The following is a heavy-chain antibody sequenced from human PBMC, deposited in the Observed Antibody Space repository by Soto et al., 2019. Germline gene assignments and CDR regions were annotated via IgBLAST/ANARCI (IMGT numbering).Heavy chain of an antibody. CDR2: ISWNSGSI. CDR3: AKGETYSSSWYSVY. D-gene: IGHD6-13*01. J-gene: IGHJ4*02. V-gene: IGHV3-9*01. CDR1: GFTFDDYA. Sequence: GGSLRLSCAASGFTFDDYAMHWVRQAPGKGLEWVSGISWNSGSIGYADSVKGRFTISRDNAKNSLYLQMNSLRAEDTALYYCAKGETYSSSWYSVYWGQGTLVTVSS.